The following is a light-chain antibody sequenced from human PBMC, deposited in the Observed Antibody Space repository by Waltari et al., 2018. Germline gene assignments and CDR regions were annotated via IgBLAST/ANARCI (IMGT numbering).Light chain of an antibody. V-gene: IGKV3-20*01. CDR1: QSISRS. CDR3: QHYVRLPAT. Sequence: EIMLTQSPGTLSLSPGERATLSCRARQSISRSLAWYQHKPGQAPRLLIYGASSRATGIPDRFSGSGSGTDFSLTISRLQPEDFAVYYCQHYVRLPATFGQGTKVDIK. CDR2: GAS. J-gene: IGKJ1*01.